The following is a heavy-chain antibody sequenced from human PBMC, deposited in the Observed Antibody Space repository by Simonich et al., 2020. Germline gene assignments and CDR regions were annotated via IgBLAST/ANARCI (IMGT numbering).Heavy chain of an antibody. CDR1: GFTFSSYA. CDR2: IRGIGGST. Sequence: EVQLLESGGGLVQPGGSLRLSCAASGFTFSSYAMSGVRQAPGKGLGGVSAIRGIGGSTYYADSVKVRFTISRDNSKNTLYLQMNSLRAEDTAVYYCAKVGDSSSWYFDYWGQGTLVTVSS. CDR3: AKVGDSSSWYFDY. D-gene: IGHD6-13*01. J-gene: IGHJ4*02. V-gene: IGHV3-23*01.